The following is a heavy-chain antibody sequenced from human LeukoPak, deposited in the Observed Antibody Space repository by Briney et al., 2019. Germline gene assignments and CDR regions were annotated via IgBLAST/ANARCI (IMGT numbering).Heavy chain of an antibody. CDR1: GFTFSNFV. J-gene: IGHJ3*02. Sequence: AGSLRLSCAASGFTFSNFVMHWVRQAPRQGQVRVSRSPTDDNPTNYAHSVKGRFTISRDNAKNSLYWQMNSLRAEDTAVYYCAREGSTSKVAFDIWGQGTMVTVSS. D-gene: IGHD3-10*01. CDR3: AREGSTSKVAFDI. V-gene: IGHV3-74*01. CDR2: SPTDDNPT.